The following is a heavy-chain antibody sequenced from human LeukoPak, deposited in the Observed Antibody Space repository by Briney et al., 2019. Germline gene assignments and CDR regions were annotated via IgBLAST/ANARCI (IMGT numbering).Heavy chain of an antibody. CDR2: SDPEDGET. Sequence: ASVKVSCKVSGYTLTELSMHWVRQAPGKGLEWMGGSDPEDGETIYAQKFQGRVTMTEDTSTDTAYMELSSLRSEDTAVYYCATRHRAKGPVVVPAATADDAFDIWGQGTMVTVSS. J-gene: IGHJ3*02. CDR3: ATRHRAKGPVVVPAATADDAFDI. CDR1: GYTLTELS. V-gene: IGHV1-24*01. D-gene: IGHD2-2*01.